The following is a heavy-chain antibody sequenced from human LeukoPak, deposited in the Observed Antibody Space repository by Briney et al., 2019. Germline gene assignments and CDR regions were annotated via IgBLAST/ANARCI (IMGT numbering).Heavy chain of an antibody. V-gene: IGHV1-58*02. CDR1: GFTFTSSA. CDR2: IVVGSGNT. J-gene: IGHJ4*02. Sequence: ASVKVSCKASGFTFTSSAMQWVRQARGQRLEWIGWIVVGSGNTNYAQKFQERVTITRDMSTSTAYMELSSLRSEDTAVYYCAAGAGGYNPLDYWGQGTLVTVSS. CDR3: AAGAGGYNPLDY. D-gene: IGHD5-24*01.